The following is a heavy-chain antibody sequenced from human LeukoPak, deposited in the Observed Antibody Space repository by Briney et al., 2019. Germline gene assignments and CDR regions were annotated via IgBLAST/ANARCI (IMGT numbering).Heavy chain of an antibody. D-gene: IGHD1-1*01. CDR2: IYYSGST. V-gene: IGHV4-39*01. Sequence: SETLSLTCTLSGDSLSSSSYYCGWIRQPPGKGLEWIGTIYYSGSTYYNPSLKSRVTISVGTSKNQFSLKLSSLTAADTAVYYCARSTTSGRYPYLLDPWGQGNLVTVSS. CDR3: ARSTTSGRYPYLLDP. J-gene: IGHJ5*02. CDR1: GDSLSSSSYY.